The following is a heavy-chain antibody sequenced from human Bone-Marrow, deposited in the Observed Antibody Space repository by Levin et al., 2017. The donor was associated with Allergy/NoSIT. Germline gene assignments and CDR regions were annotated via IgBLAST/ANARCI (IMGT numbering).Heavy chain of an antibody. V-gene: IGHV3-43D*04. Sequence: GESLKISCAASGFTFDNYAIHWVRQPPGKSLEWVSLISWDSTHTYYAASVEGRFTISRDNSKNSVYLQMNSLTVEDTALYYCAKDLSDGSSWALYSSYGLDVWGPGTTVTVSS. D-gene: IGHD6-13*01. CDR3: AKDLSDGSSWALYSSYGLDV. J-gene: IGHJ6*02. CDR2: ISWDSTHT. CDR1: GFTFDNYA.